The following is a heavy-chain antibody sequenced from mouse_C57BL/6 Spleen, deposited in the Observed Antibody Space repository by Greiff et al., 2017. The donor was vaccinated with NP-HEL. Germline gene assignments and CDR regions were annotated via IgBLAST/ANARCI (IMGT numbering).Heavy chain of an antibody. Sequence: EVKLVESGAELVKPGASVKLSCTASGFNIKDTYMHWVKQRPEQGLEWIGRIDPANGNTKYDPKFQGKATITADTSSNTAYLQLSSLTSEDTAVYYCARIKAWGQGTTLTVAS. CDR2: IDPANGNT. CDR3: ARIKA. CDR1: GFNIKDTY. D-gene: IGHD1-3*01. J-gene: IGHJ2*01. V-gene: IGHV14-3*02.